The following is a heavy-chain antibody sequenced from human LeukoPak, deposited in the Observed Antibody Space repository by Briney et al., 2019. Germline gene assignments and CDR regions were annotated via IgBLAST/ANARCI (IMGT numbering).Heavy chain of an antibody. CDR2: IYPGDSDT. CDR3: ASLRSYSDAFDI. J-gene: IGHJ3*02. Sequence: GESLKISCKGSGYSFTNYWIAWVRQMSGKGLEWMGIIYPGDSDTRYSPSFQGQVTISADKSISTAYLQWSSLKASDTAMYYCASLRSYSDAFDIWGQGTMVTVSS. V-gene: IGHV5-51*01. CDR1: GYSFTNYW. D-gene: IGHD2-21*01.